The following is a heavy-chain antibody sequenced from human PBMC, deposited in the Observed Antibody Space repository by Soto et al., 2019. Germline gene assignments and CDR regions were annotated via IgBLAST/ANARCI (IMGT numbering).Heavy chain of an antibody. Sequence: GGSLRLSCAASGFTFSSYGMHWVRQAPGKGLEWVAVISYDGSNKYYADSVKGRFTISRDNSKNTLYLQMNSLRAEDTAVYYCAQDGVAVNFDYWGQGTLVTVSS. V-gene: IGHV3-30*18. J-gene: IGHJ4*02. D-gene: IGHD3-3*01. CDR2: ISYDGSNK. CDR1: GFTFSSYG. CDR3: AQDGVAVNFDY.